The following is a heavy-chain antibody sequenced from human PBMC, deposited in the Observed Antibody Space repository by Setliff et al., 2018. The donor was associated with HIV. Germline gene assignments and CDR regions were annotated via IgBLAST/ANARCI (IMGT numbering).Heavy chain of an antibody. J-gene: IGHJ5*02. D-gene: IGHD2-2*01. CDR1: GATFISNT. Sequence: SVKVSCKASGATFISNTFSWVRQAPGQGLEWMGRIIPLLGVPNYAQKFQGRVTMTADKSTSTAYMELSGLRSEDTAVYYCARDFGGYCSSMSCPGLFDPWGQGTLVTVSS. CDR3: ARDFGGYCSSMSCPGLFDP. V-gene: IGHV1-69*04. CDR2: IIPLLGVP.